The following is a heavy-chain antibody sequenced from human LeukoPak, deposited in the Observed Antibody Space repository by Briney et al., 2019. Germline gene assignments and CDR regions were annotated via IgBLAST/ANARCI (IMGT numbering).Heavy chain of an antibody. D-gene: IGHD4-23*01. CDR1: AFTFSNYA. V-gene: IGHV3-23*01. J-gene: IGHJ4*02. CDR2: ISGSGGST. Sequence: GGSLRLSCGASAFTFSNYAMSWVRQAPGKGLEWVSAISGSGGSTYYADSVKGRFTISRDNSKNTLYLQMNSLRAEDTAVYYCAETVGTRYFDYWGQGTLVTVSS. CDR3: AETVGTRYFDY.